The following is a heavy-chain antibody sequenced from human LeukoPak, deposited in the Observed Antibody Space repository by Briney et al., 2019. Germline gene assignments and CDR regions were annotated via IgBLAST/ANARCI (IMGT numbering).Heavy chain of an antibody. CDR1: GFTFSSYG. CDR2: IWYDGSNK. Sequence: PGGSLRLSCAASGFTFSSYGMHWVRQAPGKGLEWVAVIWYDGSNKYYADSVKGRFTISRDNSKNTLYLQMNSLRAEDTAVYYCARDGAGIAAAAREPIYYYYYGMDVWGQGTTVTVSS. V-gene: IGHV3-33*01. CDR3: ARDGAGIAAAAREPIYYYYYGMDV. J-gene: IGHJ6*02. D-gene: IGHD6-13*01.